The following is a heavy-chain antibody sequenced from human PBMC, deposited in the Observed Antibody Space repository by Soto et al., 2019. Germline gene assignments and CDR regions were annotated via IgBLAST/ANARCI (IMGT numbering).Heavy chain of an antibody. D-gene: IGHD6-19*01. CDR1: GFTFSPYS. Sequence: EEQLVESGGGLVQPGGSLRLSCAASGFTFSPYSLSWVRQAPGKGLAWISYIDSGSTTIYYADSVKGRFTISRDNAKNSLWLQMNSLRDEDTAIYYCVRDRMWEQWLGPHDAFEIWGQGTMVTVSS. CDR3: VRDRMWEQWLGPHDAFEI. V-gene: IGHV3-48*02. J-gene: IGHJ3*02. CDR2: IDSGSTTI.